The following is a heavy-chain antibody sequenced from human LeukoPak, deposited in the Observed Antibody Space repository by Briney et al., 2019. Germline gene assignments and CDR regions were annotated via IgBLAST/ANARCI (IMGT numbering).Heavy chain of an antibody. V-gene: IGHV1-8*03. Sequence: ASVKVSCKTSGYTFTRNDINWVRQATGQGLEWMGWMNPNSGNSGYAQKFQGRVTITRDNSISTAYMELNSLTSEDTAVYYCARAFSDSTGYYAYYFDSWGQGTLVTVSS. J-gene: IGHJ4*02. D-gene: IGHD3-22*01. CDR3: ARAFSDSTGYYAYYFDS. CDR2: MNPNSGNS. CDR1: GYTFTRND.